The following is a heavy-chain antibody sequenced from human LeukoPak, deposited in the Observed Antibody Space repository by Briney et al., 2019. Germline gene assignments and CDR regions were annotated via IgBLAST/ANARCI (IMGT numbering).Heavy chain of an antibody. CDR3: AKGQRFLEWLHLDY. D-gene: IGHD3-3*01. V-gene: IGHV3-23*01. Sequence: SGGSLRLSCAASGFTFSSYAMSWVRQAPGKGLEWVSVISGSGGSTYYADSVKGRFTISRDDSKNTLYLQMNSLRAEDTAVYYCAKGQRFLEWLHLDYWGQGTLVTVSS. J-gene: IGHJ4*02. CDR1: GFTFSSYA. CDR2: ISGSGGST.